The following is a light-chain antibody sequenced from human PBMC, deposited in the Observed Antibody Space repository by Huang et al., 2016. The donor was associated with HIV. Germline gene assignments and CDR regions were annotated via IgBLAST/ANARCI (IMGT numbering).Light chain of an antibody. V-gene: IGKV3-15*01. CDR1: ESISSN. J-gene: IGKJ2*01. Sequence: ETVMTQSPATLSVSPGERATLSCRASESISSNLAWYQQRPGQAPRLLIYGASTRATGSPARFSGSGSGTEFTLTISSLQSEDFAVYYCQQYNNWPMYTFGQGTKLEIK. CDR2: GAS. CDR3: QQYNNWPMYT.